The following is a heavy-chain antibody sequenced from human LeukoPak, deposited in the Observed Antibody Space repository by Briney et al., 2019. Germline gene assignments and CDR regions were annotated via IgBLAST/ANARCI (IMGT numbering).Heavy chain of an antibody. V-gene: IGHV4-39*01. D-gene: IGHD2-15*01. Sequence: WIRQPPGKGLEWIGSIYYSGSTYYNPSLKSRVTISVDTSKNQFSLKLSSVTAADTAVYYCARQWEICSGGSCYTPNYDYWGQGTLVTVSS. CDR2: IYYSGST. CDR3: ARQWEICSGGSCYTPNYDY. J-gene: IGHJ4*02.